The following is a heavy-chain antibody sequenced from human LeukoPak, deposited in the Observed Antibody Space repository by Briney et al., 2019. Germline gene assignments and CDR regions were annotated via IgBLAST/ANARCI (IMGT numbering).Heavy chain of an antibody. J-gene: IGHJ4*02. Sequence: GGSLRLSCAASGFTFSSYAMSWVRQAPGKGLEWVSAISGSGGSTCYADSVKGRFTISRDNSKNTLYLQMNSLRAEDTAVYYCAKQAYDSSGYYTQSFDYWGQGTLVTVSS. CDR3: AKQAYDSSGYYTQSFDY. CDR1: GFTFSSYA. D-gene: IGHD3-22*01. V-gene: IGHV3-23*01. CDR2: ISGSGGST.